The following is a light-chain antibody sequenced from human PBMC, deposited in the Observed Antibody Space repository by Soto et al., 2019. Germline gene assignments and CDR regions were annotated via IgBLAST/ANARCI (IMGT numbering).Light chain of an antibody. V-gene: IGLV2-14*01. CDR3: SSYTNINTRACV. CDR2: EVS. CDR1: TGDVGSYNR. Sequence: QSALTQPASVSGSPGRAITISCTGTTGDVGSYNRVSWYQQHPGKAPKLIIYEVSDRPSGVSNRFSGSKSGNTASLTISGLQAEDEAEYYCSSYTNINTRACVFGTGTKLTVL. J-gene: IGLJ1*01.